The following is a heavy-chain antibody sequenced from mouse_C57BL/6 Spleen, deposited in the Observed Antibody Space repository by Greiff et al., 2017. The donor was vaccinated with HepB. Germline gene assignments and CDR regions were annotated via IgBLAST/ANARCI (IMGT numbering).Heavy chain of an antibody. Sequence: VQLQQSGAELVRPGSSVKLSCKASGYTFTSYWMHWVKQRPIQGLEWIGNIDPSDSETHYNQKFKDKATLTVDRSSSTAYMQLSSLTSEDSAVYYCARWEDDVWGTGTTVTVSS. J-gene: IGHJ1*03. V-gene: IGHV1-52*01. CDR2: IDPSDSET. CDR1: GYTFTSYW. CDR3: ARWEDDV. D-gene: IGHD4-1*01.